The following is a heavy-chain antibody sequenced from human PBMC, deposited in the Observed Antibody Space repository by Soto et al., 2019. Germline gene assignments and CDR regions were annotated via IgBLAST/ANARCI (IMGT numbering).Heavy chain of an antibody. Sequence: EVQLVESGGGLVQPGGSLRLSCAASGFTFSNYWMSWVRQAPGKGLEWVANIKEDGSEKYYVDSVKGRFTISRENARKSLYLQMNSLRAEDTAVYYCVRVSSNAIFDVILHYGMDVWGQGTTVTVSS. CDR2: IKEDGSEK. V-gene: IGHV3-7*03. J-gene: IGHJ6*02. CDR3: VRVSSNAIFDVILHYGMDV. D-gene: IGHD3-3*01. CDR1: GFTFSNYW.